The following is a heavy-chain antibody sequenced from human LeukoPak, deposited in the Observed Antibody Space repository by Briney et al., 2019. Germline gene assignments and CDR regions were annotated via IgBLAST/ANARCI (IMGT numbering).Heavy chain of an antibody. D-gene: IGHD3-22*01. CDR3: ARGRISGYYSIDY. CDR2: ISSSSSYI. J-gene: IGHJ4*02. Sequence: GGSLRLSCAASGFTFSSYIMTWVRQAPGKGLEWVSSISSSSSYIYYADSVKGRFTISRDNAKNSLYLQMNSLRAEDTAVYYCARGRISGYYSIDYWGQGTLVTVSS. V-gene: IGHV3-21*01. CDR1: GFTFSSYI.